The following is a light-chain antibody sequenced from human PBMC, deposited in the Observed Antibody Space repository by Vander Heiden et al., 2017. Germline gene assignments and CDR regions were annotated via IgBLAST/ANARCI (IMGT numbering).Light chain of an antibody. J-gene: IGKJ3*01. CDR3: QQDLSTPFT. Sequence: DIVMTQSPDSLAVSLGERATINCKSSQSVLYSSNNKNYLAWYQQKPGQPPKLLIYWASTRESGVPDRFSGSGSGTDFTLTISSLQAEDVAVYYCQQDLSTPFTFGTGTKVDIK. CDR1: QSVLYSSNNKNY. CDR2: WAS. V-gene: IGKV4-1*01.